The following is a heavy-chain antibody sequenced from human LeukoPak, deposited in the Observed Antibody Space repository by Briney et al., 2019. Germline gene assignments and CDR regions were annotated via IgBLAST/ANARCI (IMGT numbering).Heavy chain of an antibody. CDR3: ARDSYTTSSFDY. J-gene: IGHJ4*02. V-gene: IGHV4-59*11. CDR1: GGSISSHY. D-gene: IGHD6-6*01. CDR2: LYYSGST. Sequence: SETLSLTCTVYGGSISSHYWSWIRQPPGKGLEWIGYLYYSGSTNYNPSLKSRVTISVDTSKNQFSLKLSSVTAADTAVYYCARDSYTTSSFDYWGQGTLVTVSS.